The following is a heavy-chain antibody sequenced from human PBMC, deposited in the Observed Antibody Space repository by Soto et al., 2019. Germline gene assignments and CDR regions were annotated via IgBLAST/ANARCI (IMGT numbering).Heavy chain of an antibody. V-gene: IGHV1-2*04. CDR2: INPNSGGT. CDR1: GYTFTGYY. CDR3: ARDGSKIAAAGTRPYYGMDV. D-gene: IGHD6-13*01. Sequence: ASVKVSCKASGYTFTGYYMHWVRQAPGQGLEWMGWINPNSGGTNYAQKFQGWVTMTRDTSISTAYMELSRLRSDDTAVYYFARDGSKIAAAGTRPYYGMDVWGQGTTVTVSS. J-gene: IGHJ6*02.